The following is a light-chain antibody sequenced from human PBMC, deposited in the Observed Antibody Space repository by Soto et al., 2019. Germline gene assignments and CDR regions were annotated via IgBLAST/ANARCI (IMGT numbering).Light chain of an antibody. CDR2: STF. CDR3: QQYGRSPPYT. J-gene: IGKJ2*01. CDR1: QSFSSTF. Sequence: EVVLTQSPGTLSLSPGERATLSCRASQSFSSTFLAWYQQKPGQAPRLLIHSTFIRATGVPDRFSGSASGTDFTLTISRLESEDFAVYYCQQYGRSPPYTFGQGTKLQIK. V-gene: IGKV3-20*01.